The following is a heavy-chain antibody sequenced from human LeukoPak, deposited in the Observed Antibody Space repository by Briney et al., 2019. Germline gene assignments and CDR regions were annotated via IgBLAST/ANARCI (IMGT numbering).Heavy chain of an antibody. D-gene: IGHD2-2*03. Sequence: SETLSLTCAVSGGSISTYYWSWIRQPPGKGLEWIGYIYYSGSTNYNPSLKSRVTISVDASKNQFSLKLSSVTAADTAVYYCARGRKQWIYWGQGTLVTVSS. CDR1: GGSISTYY. CDR3: ARGRKQWIY. V-gene: IGHV4-59*01. CDR2: IYYSGST. J-gene: IGHJ4*02.